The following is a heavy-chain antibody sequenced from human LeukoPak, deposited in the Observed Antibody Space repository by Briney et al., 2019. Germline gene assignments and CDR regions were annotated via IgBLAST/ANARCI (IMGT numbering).Heavy chain of an antibody. CDR2: IYHSGST. J-gene: IGHJ3*02. D-gene: IGHD2-21*01. CDR1: GGSISSSF. CDR3: VRWQYCGGNCYFSAFDI. V-gene: IGHV4-59*01. Sequence: SETLSLTCTVSGGSISSSFWSWIRQSPGKGLEWIGYIYHSGSTNSNPPLTSRVTISIDTPKNQFSLKLSSVTAADTAVYYCVRWQYCGGNCYFSAFDIWGQGTMVTVSS.